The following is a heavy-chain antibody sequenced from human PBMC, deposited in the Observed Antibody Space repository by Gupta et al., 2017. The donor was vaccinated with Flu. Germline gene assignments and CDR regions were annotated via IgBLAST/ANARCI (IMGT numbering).Heavy chain of an antibody. V-gene: IGHV3-9*01. J-gene: IGHJ6*02. CDR2: ISWNSATR. CDR3: AKDKDFGDYNGYYDWDV. Sequence: LEWVSGISWNSATRGYADSMKGRFTISRDNAKNSLYLQMNSLRPEDTALYYCAKDKDFGDYNGYYDWDVWGQGTTVTVSS. D-gene: IGHD3-3*01.